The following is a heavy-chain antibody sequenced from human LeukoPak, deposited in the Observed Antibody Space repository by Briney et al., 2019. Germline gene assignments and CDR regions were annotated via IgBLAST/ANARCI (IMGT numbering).Heavy chain of an antibody. Sequence: AGGSLRLSCTASGLTFSNYSMSWVRQAAGKGLEWVSLICGSGVDTFYADSVKGRFTIPRDNSNNILFLQMNSLRVEDTAVYYCATGMSGSNPYNWFDAWGQGTMVTVSS. V-gene: IGHV3-23*01. CDR3: ATGMSGSNPYNWFDA. CDR2: ICGSGVDT. D-gene: IGHD1-26*01. J-gene: IGHJ5*02. CDR1: GLTFSNYS.